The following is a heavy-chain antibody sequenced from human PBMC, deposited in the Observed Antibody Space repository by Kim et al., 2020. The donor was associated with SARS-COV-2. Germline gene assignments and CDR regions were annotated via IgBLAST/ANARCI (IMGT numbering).Heavy chain of an antibody. CDR2: IWYDGSNK. D-gene: IGHD6-13*01. CDR3: AKERGRSSWPGRLGFDP. V-gene: IGHV3-33*06. J-gene: IGHJ5*02. Sequence: GGSLRLSCAASGFTFSSYGMHWVRQAPGKGLEWVAVIWYDGSNKYYADSVKGRFTISRDNSKNTLYLQMNSLRAEDTAVYYCAKERGRSSWPGRLGFDPWGQGTLVTVSS. CDR1: GFTFSSYG.